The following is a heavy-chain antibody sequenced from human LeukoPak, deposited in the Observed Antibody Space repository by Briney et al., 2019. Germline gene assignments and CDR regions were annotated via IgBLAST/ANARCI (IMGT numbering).Heavy chain of an antibody. V-gene: IGHV3-21*01. CDR3: AELGITMIGGV. D-gene: IGHD3-10*02. CDR1: GFTFSNYW. Sequence: GGSLRLSCAASGFTFSNYWMSWVRQAPGKGLEWVSSISGSGDAIYYADSVKGRFTISRDNAKNSLYLQMNSLRAEDTAVYYCAELGITMIGGVWGKGTTVTISS. CDR2: ISGSGDAI. J-gene: IGHJ6*04.